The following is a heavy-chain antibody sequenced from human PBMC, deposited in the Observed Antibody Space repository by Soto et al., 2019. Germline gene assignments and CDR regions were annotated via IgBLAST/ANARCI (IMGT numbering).Heavy chain of an antibody. J-gene: IGHJ4*02. CDR1: GFTFSSYA. V-gene: IGHV3-23*01. Sequence: GESLKISCAASGFTFSSYAMSWVRQAPGKGLEWVSAISGSGGSTYYADSVKGRFTISRDNSKNTLYLQMNSLRAEDTAVYYCAKDCSLPLGLLWFGELLSYFDYWGQGTLVTVSS. CDR2: ISGSGGST. D-gene: IGHD3-10*01. CDR3: AKDCSLPLGLLWFGELLSYFDY.